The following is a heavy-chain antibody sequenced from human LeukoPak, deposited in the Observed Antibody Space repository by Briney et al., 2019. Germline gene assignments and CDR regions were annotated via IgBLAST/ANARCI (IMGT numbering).Heavy chain of an antibody. CDR2: SNPNSGGT. CDR3: AREFAGYFDY. J-gene: IGHJ4*02. V-gene: IGHV1-2*02. Sequence: GASVTLSCKASGYTFTVYYMHWVRQAPGQGLEGMGWSNPNSGGTNYAQKFQGRVTMTRDTSISTAYMELSRLRSDDTAVYYCAREFAGYFDYWGQGTLVTVSS. CDR1: GYTFTVYY. D-gene: IGHD3-10*01.